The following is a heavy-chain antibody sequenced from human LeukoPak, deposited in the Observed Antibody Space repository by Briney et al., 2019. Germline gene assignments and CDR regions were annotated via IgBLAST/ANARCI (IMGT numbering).Heavy chain of an antibody. Sequence: GGSLRLSCAASGFTFSSYWMSWVRQAPGKGLEWVANIKQDGSEKYYVDSMKGRFTISRDNAKNSLYLQMNSLRAEDTAVYYCASNMVPYGMDVWGQGTTVTVSS. V-gene: IGHV3-7*01. CDR1: GFTFSSYW. D-gene: IGHD3-10*01. CDR3: ASNMVPYGMDV. CDR2: IKQDGSEK. J-gene: IGHJ6*02.